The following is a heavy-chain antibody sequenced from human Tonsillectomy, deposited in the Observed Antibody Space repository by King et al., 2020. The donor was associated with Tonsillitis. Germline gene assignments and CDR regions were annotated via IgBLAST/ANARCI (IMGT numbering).Heavy chain of an antibody. J-gene: IGHJ4*02. CDR3: AREGEVTASPYFDY. D-gene: IGHD2-21*02. CDR1: GFIFSSYP. CDR2: NSGNGGRT. V-gene: IGHV3-64*01. Sequence: VQLVESGGGLVQPGGSLRLSCAASGFIFSSYPMHWVRQAPGKGLEYGSANSGNGGRTYYANSVKGRFTISRDNSKNTLYLQMGSLRTEDMAVYYCAREGEVTASPYFDYWGQGTLVTVSS.